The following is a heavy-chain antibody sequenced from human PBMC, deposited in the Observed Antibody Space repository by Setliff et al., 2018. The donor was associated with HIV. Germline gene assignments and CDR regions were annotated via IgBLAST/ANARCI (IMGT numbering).Heavy chain of an antibody. Sequence: PGGSLRLSCAASGFTFSSYAMSWVRQAPGKGLEWVSAISGSGGSTYYADSVKGRFTISRDNSKNTLYLQMNSLKSEDTAIYYCTTGSNSFWSGYSKHWGQGALVTVSS. CDR3: TTGSNSFWSGYSKH. CDR2: ISGSGGST. J-gene: IGHJ4*02. V-gene: IGHV3-23*01. CDR1: GFTFSSYA. D-gene: IGHD3-3*01.